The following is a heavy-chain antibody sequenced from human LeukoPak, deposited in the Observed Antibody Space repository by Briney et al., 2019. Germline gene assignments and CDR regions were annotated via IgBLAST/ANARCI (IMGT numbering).Heavy chain of an antibody. V-gene: IGHV3-30*18. CDR3: AKCGYSGYLPETPLDY. CDR2: ISYDGSNK. CDR1: GFTFSNYG. D-gene: IGHD5-12*01. Sequence: PGRSLRLSCAAPGFTFSNYGMHWVRQAPGKGLEWVAVISYDGSNKYYADSVKGRFTISRDNSKNKVYLQMNSLRVEDTAVYYCAKCGYSGYLPETPLDYWGQGTLVTVSS. J-gene: IGHJ4*02.